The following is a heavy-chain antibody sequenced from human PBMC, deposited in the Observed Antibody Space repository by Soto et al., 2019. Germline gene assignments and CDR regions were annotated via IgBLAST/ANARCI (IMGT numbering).Heavy chain of an antibody. V-gene: IGHV1-3*01. Sequence: GASVKVSCKASGYTFTSYAMHWVRQAPGQRLEWMGWINAGNGNTNYAQKLQGRVTMTTDTSTSTAYMELRSLRSDDTAVYYGARYGDYTYWGQGTLVTVSS. CDR3: ARYGDYTY. CDR1: GYTFTSYA. J-gene: IGHJ4*02. CDR2: INAGNGNT. D-gene: IGHD4-17*01.